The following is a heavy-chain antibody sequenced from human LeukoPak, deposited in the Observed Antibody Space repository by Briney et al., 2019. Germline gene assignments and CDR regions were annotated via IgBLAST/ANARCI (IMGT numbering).Heavy chain of an antibody. CDR1: GSIFSNAW. CDR2: IKSKTDGGTT. CDR3: TTLAYQLLED. V-gene: IGHV3-15*01. D-gene: IGHD2-2*01. J-gene: IGHJ4*02. Sequence: GGSLGLSCAASGSIFSNAWMTWVRQAPGKGLEWVGRIKSKTDGGTTDYAAPVKGRFTISRDDSMNTLYLQMNSLKTEDTAVYYCTTLAYQLLEDWGQGTLVTVSS.